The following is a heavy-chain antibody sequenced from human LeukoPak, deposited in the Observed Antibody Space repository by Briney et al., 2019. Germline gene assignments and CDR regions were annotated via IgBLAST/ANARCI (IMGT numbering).Heavy chain of an antibody. V-gene: IGHV4-59*01. Sequence: PSETLSLTCTVSGGSISSYYWSWIRQPPGEGLEWIGYVHYIGSTNYNPSLKSRVTISVDTSKNQFSLKLSSVTTADTAVYYCARVEEGYGSGRRGNFYYYHMDVWGKGTTVTISS. CDR2: VHYIGST. D-gene: IGHD3-10*01. J-gene: IGHJ6*03. CDR3: ARVEEGYGSGRRGNFYYYHMDV. CDR1: GGSISSYY.